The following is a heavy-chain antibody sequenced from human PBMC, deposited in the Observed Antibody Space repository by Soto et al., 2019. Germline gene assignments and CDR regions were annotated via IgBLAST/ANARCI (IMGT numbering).Heavy chain of an antibody. CDR1: GFTFDDYA. Sequence: EVQLVESGGGLVQPGRSLRLSCAASGFTFDDYAMHWVRQAPGKGLEWVSGISWNSGSIGYADSVKGRFTISRDNAKKPLYLQMNSVRAEVTALYYCAKDAITMVRGVISYYGMDVWGQGTTVTVSS. CDR3: AKDAITMVRGVISYYGMDV. J-gene: IGHJ6*02. CDR2: ISWNSGSI. D-gene: IGHD3-10*01. V-gene: IGHV3-9*01.